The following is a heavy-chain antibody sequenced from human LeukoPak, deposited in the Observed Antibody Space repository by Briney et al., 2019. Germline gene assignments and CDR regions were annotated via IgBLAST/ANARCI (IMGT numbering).Heavy chain of an antibody. J-gene: IGHJ4*02. D-gene: IGHD2-2*01. V-gene: IGHV1-69*13. Sequence: ASVKVSCKASGGTFSSYAISWVRQAPGQGLEWMGGIIPIFGTANYAQKFQGRVTITADESTSTAYVELSSLRSEDTAVYYCARGDCSSTSCPRDYWGQGTLVTVSS. CDR2: IIPIFGTA. CDR3: ARGDCSSTSCPRDY. CDR1: GGTFSSYA.